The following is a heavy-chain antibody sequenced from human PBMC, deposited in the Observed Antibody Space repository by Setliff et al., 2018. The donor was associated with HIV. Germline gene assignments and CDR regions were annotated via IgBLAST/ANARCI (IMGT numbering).Heavy chain of an antibody. CDR1: GFTFSNFW. CDR2: IKQDGSEK. V-gene: IGHV3-7*01. J-gene: IGHJ6*02. D-gene: IGHD2-15*01. Sequence: GGSLRLSCAASGFTFSNFWMSWVRQAPGKGLEWVANIKQDGSEKYYVDSVKGRFTVSRDNAKNSLYLQMNSLRAEDTAVYYCARKLLTRPNYYGMDVWGQGTLVTVSS. CDR3: ARKLLTRPNYYGMDV.